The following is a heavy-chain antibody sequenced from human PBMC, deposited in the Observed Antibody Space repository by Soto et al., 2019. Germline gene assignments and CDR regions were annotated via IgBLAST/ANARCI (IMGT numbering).Heavy chain of an antibody. CDR1: GFTFSSYD. V-gene: IGHV3-13*01. CDR2: IGTAGDT. J-gene: IGHJ4*02. CDR3: ARGPIGGAAAGTEVFEVFDY. D-gene: IGHD6-13*01. Sequence: GGSLRLSCAASGFTFSSYDMHWVRQATGKGLEWVSAIGTAGDTYYPGSVKGRFTISRENAKNALYPQVNSLRAGDTAVYYCARGPIGGAAAGTEVFEVFDYWGQGTLVTVSS.